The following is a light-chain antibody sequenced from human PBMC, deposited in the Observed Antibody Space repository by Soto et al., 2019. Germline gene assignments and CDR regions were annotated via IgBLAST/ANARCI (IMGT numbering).Light chain of an antibody. CDR2: GAS. Sequence: EIVMAQSAATRSVTPGERATRSCGASQSVSSKLAWYQQKPGQAPRLLIYGASSRATGIPDRFSGSGSGTDFTLPISRLEPEDFAVSYCQQYGSSPLTFGGGTQVDIK. V-gene: IGKV3-20*01. J-gene: IGKJ4*01. CDR1: QSVSSK. CDR3: QQYGSSPLT.